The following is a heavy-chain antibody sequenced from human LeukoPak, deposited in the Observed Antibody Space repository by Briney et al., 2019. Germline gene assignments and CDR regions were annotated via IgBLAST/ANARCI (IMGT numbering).Heavy chain of an antibody. D-gene: IGHD3-10*01. Sequence: GASVKVSCKASGYTFTSYGISWVRQAPGQGLEWMGWISAYNGNTNYAQTLQGRVTMTTDTSTSTAYMELRSLRSDDTAVYYCARGKMVRGVIITYNWFDPWGQGTLVTVSS. CDR3: ARGKMVRGVIITYNWFDP. CDR1: GYTFTSYG. J-gene: IGHJ5*02. CDR2: ISAYNGNT. V-gene: IGHV1-18*04.